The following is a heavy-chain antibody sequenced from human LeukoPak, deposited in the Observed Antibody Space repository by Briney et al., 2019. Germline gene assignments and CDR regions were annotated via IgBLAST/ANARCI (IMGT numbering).Heavy chain of an antibody. D-gene: IGHD6-13*01. Sequence: QSSETLSLTCTVSGGSISSYYWSWIRQPPGKGLEWIGYIYYSGSTNYNPSLKSRVTISVDTSKNQFSLKLSSVTAADTAVYYCARVIAAAGTDWFDPWGQGTLVTVSS. CDR3: ARVIAAAGTDWFDP. V-gene: IGHV4-59*01. J-gene: IGHJ5*02. CDR2: IYYSGST. CDR1: GGSISSYY.